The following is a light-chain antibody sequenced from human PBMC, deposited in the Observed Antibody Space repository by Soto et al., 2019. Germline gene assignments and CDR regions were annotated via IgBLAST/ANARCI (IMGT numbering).Light chain of an antibody. CDR3: QQYCCSPLT. Sequence: EIVLTQSPGTLSLSAGGGATLSCRASQSVSNNYIAWYQQKPGQAPRLLIHGASSRATGIPDRFSGSGSGTDFTLTIRKLEPEDFAVYYCQQYCCSPLTFCGGPKVEI. V-gene: IGKV3-20*01. CDR2: GAS. CDR1: QSVSNNY. J-gene: IGKJ4*01.